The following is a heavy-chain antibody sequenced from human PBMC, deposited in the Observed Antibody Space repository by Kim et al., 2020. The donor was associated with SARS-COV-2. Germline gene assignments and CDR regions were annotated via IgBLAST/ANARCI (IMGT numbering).Heavy chain of an antibody. D-gene: IGHD3-10*02. J-gene: IGHJ4*02. Sequence: PARKSRVTISVDKSKNQFSLKLSSVTAADTAVYYCARGFKKGRMFVFGYWGQGTLVTVSS. CDR3: ARGFKKGRMFVFGY. V-gene: IGHV4-4*02.